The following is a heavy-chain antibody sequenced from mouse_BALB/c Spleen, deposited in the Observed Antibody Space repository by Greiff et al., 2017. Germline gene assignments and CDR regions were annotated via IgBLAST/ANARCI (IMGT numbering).Heavy chain of an antibody. CDR2: IWSGGST. J-gene: IGHJ4*01. CDR1: GFSLTSYG. Sequence: VKLMESGPGLVQPSQSLSITCTVSGFSLTSYGVHWVRQSPGKGLEWLGVIWSGGSTDYNAAFISRLSISKDNSKSQVFFKMNSLQANDTAIYYCASPRWLLYAMDYWGQGTSVTVSS. D-gene: IGHD2-3*01. V-gene: IGHV2-2*02. CDR3: ASPRWLLYAMDY.